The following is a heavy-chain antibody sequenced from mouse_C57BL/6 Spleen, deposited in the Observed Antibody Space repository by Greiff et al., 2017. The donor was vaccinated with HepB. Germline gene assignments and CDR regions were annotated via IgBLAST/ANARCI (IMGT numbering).Heavy chain of an antibody. J-gene: IGHJ4*01. Sequence: EVVLVESGGGLVKPGGSLKLSCAASGFTFSSSAMSWVRQTPEKRLEWVATISDGGSYTYYPDNVKGRFTISKDNAKNNLYLQMSQLKSEDTAMYYCARDRDYYAMDYWGQGTSVTVSS. CDR2: ISDGGSYT. CDR1: GFTFSSSA. V-gene: IGHV5-4*01. CDR3: ARDRDYYAMDY.